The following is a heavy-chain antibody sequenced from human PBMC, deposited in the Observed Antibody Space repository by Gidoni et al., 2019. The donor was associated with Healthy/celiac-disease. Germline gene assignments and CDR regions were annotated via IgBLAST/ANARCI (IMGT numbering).Heavy chain of an antibody. CDR3: AKDIVPTYCGGDCGAFDI. J-gene: IGHJ3*02. D-gene: IGHD2-21*02. V-gene: IGHV3-9*01. CDR1: GFTFDAYA. Sequence: EVQLVESGGTLVQPGRSLRLSCAASGFTFDAYAMHWVRQAPGKGLEWVSGISWNSGSLGYADSVKGRFTISRDNAKNSLYLQMNSLRAEDTALYYCAKDIVPTYCGGDCGAFDIWGQGTMVTVSS. CDR2: ISWNSGSL.